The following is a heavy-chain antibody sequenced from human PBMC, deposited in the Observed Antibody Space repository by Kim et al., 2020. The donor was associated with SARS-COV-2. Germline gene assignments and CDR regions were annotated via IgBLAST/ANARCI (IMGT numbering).Heavy chain of an antibody. Sequence: YYAHSVKGRFTISRGNAKNSLYLQIDNLRADDTAMFYCARIGYSSSSLDFWGQGTLVTVSS. V-gene: IGHV3-7*04. J-gene: IGHJ4*02. CDR3: ARIGYSSSSLDF. D-gene: IGHD6-13*01.